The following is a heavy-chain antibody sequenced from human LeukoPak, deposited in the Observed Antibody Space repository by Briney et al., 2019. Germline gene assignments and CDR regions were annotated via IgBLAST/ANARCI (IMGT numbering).Heavy chain of an antibody. V-gene: IGHV3-23*01. CDR1: GFTFSTYV. J-gene: IGHJ4*02. Sequence: SGGSLRLSCVASGFTFSTYVMGWVRQVPGKGLEWVSSVSESGVGTYYADSVKGRFTISRDNAKNSLYLLMNSLRADDMAFYYCAKGSGAGIPHDFDYWGQGTLVTVSS. CDR3: AKGSGAGIPHDFDY. CDR2: VSESGVGT. D-gene: IGHD5-18*01.